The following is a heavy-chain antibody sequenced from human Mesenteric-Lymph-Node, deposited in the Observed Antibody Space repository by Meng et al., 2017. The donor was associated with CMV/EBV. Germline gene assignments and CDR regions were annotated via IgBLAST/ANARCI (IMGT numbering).Heavy chain of an antibody. CDR1: GFTFSSYW. Sequence: GGSLRLSCAASGFTFSSYWMSWVRQAPGKGLEWVANIKQDGSEKYYVDSVKGRFTISRDNAKNSLYLQMNSLRAEDTAVYYCARVNYDFWSGQGGDDYWGQGTLVTVSS. CDR3: ARVNYDFWSGQGGDDY. V-gene: IGHV3-7*01. J-gene: IGHJ4*02. D-gene: IGHD3-3*01. CDR2: IKQDGSEK.